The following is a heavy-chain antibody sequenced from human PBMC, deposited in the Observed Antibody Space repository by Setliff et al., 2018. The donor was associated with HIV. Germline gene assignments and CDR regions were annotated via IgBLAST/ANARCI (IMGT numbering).Heavy chain of an antibody. D-gene: IGHD5-18*01. J-gene: IGHJ4*02. CDR2: ISPYFGNT. V-gene: IGHV1-18*01. CDR3: ARGDTPMVIWGDYFDY. CDR1: GGTFSSFA. Sequence: ASVKVSCKASGGTFSSFAIHWARQVPGQGLEWMGWISPYFGNTNYAQNLQGRVTLTTDTSTSTVYMELSSLRSEDAAVYYCARGDTPMVIWGDYFDYWGQGTLVTVSS.